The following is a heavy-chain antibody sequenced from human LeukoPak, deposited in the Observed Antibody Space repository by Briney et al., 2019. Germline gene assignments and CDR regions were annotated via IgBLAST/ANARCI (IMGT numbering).Heavy chain of an antibody. D-gene: IGHD3-10*01. CDR2: IIPIFGTA. J-gene: IGHJ5*02. CDR3: ARVAYGSGINWFDP. Sequence: SVKVSCKASGGTFSSYAISWVRQGPGQGLEWMGGIIPIFGTANYAQKFQGRVTITADESTSTAYMELSSLRSEDTAVYYCARVAYGSGINWFDPWGQGTLVTVSS. V-gene: IGHV1-69*01. CDR1: GGTFSSYA.